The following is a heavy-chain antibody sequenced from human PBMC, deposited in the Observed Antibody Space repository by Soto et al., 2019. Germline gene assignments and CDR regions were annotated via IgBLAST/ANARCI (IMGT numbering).Heavy chain of an antibody. V-gene: IGHV4-31*03. J-gene: IGHJ5*02. CDR1: GGSISSGGYY. D-gene: IGHD2-2*01. CDR3: ARVDCSSSSCYEGDWFDP. CDR2: IYYSGST. Sequence: QVQLQESGPGLVKPSQTLSLTCTVSGGSISSGGYYWSWIRQHPGKGLEWIGYIYYSGSTYYNPSLKSRVTISGDTSKNQFSLKLSSVTAADTAVYYCARVDCSSSSCYEGDWFDPWGQGTLVTVSS.